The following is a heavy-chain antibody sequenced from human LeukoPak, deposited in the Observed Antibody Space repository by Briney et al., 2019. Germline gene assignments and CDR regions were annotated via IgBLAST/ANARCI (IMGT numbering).Heavy chain of an antibody. CDR1: GRSFSGNY. Sequence: SETLSLTCAVYGRSFSGNYWNWIRQSPGKGLEWIGESDHSGSTTYNPSLRSRATISVDPSKNQFSLRLSFVTAADTAVYYCARDGRSGSGSYDWFDPWGQGTLVTVSS. CDR3: ARDGRSGSGSYDWFDP. D-gene: IGHD3-10*01. CDR2: SDHSGST. V-gene: IGHV4-34*01. J-gene: IGHJ5*02.